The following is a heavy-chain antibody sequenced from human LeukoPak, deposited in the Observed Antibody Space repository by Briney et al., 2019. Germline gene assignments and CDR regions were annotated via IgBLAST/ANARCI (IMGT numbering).Heavy chain of an antibody. Sequence: SETLSLTCAVYGGSFSGYYWSWIRQPPGKGLERIGEINHSGSTNYNTSLKSRVTISVDTSKNQFSLKLSSVTAADTAVYYCARYYLQWLARSTNWFDPWGQGTLVTVSS. CDR3: ARYYLQWLARSTNWFDP. CDR2: INHSGST. J-gene: IGHJ5*02. CDR1: GGSFSGYY. D-gene: IGHD6-19*01. V-gene: IGHV4-34*01.